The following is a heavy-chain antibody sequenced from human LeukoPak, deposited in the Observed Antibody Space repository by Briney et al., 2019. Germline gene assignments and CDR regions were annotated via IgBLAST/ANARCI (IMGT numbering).Heavy chain of an antibody. CDR2: IWYDGSNK. CDR3: AKDVQGGYGDYGYYFDY. V-gene: IGHV3-33*06. CDR1: GFIFSSYD. D-gene: IGHD4-17*01. J-gene: IGHJ4*02. Sequence: GRSLRLSCAASGFIFSSYDMHWVRQAPGKGLEWVTVIWYDGSNKYYAASVKGRFTISRDNSKNTLYLQMNSLRAEDTAVYYCAKDVQGGYGDYGYYFDYWGQGTLVTVSS.